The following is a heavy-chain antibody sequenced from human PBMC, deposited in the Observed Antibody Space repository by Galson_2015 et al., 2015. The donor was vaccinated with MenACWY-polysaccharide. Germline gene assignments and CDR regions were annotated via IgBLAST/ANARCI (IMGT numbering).Heavy chain of an antibody. CDR3: ARDGSSSTRYYYAMDV. CDR1: GFTLRSYD. Sequence: SLRLSCAASGFTLRSYDMNWVRQAPGKGLEWVSCVSSTSSYIYYADSVKGRFTISRDNAKNSLYLQMSSLRAEDTAVYYCARDGSSSTRYYYAMDVWGQGTTVTVS. D-gene: IGHD6-6*01. CDR2: VSSTSSYI. V-gene: IGHV3-21*01. J-gene: IGHJ6*02.